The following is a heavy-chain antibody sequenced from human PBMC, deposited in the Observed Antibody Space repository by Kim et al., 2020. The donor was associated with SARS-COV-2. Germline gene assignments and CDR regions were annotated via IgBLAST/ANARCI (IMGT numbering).Heavy chain of an antibody. V-gene: IGHV4-39*01. Sequence: PYLKSRVTVSVDTSKNQFSLKLTSVTVADTAVYYCARRPFGGDSYGIFDYWGQGTMVTVSS. CDR3: ARRPFGGDSYGIFDY. D-gene: IGHD5-18*01. J-gene: IGHJ4*02.